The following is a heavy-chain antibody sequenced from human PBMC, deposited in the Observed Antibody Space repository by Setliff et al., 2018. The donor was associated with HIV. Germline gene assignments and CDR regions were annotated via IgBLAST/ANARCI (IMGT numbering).Heavy chain of an antibody. V-gene: IGHV1-69*05. CDR3: ARGGEYYYGSGSQKAFDI. J-gene: IGHJ3*02. Sequence: GASVKGSCKASGGTFSSYAISWVRQAPGQGLEWMGGIIPIFGTANYAQKFQGRVTITTDESTSTAYMELSSLRSADTAVYYCARGGEYYYGSGSQKAFDIWGQGTMVTVSS. CDR2: IIPIFGTA. CDR1: GGTFSSYA. D-gene: IGHD3-10*01.